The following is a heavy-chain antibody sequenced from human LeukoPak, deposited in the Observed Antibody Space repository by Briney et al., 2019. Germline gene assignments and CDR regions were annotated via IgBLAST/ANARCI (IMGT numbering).Heavy chain of an antibody. J-gene: IGHJ4*02. CDR3: ARSGGPVYFDY. CDR1: GGPVSSSRNY. Sequence: PSETLSLTCFVSGGPVSSSRNYWGWIRQSPGKGLEWIGSINYSGSTYYNPSLKSRVTISVDTSKNQFSLKLSSVTAADTAVYYCARSGGPVYFDYWGQGTLVTVSS. CDR2: INYSGST. D-gene: IGHD3-16*01. V-gene: IGHV4-39*07.